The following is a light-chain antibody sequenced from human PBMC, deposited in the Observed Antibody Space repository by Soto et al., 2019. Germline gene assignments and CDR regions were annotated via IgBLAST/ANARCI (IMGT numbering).Light chain of an antibody. J-gene: IGKJ1*01. CDR1: EGIGSD. CDR2: GMS. V-gene: IGKV1-17*01. Sequence: IQMTQSPSSLSASVGDRVTITCGASEGIGSDFAWYQQKPGKAPKVLIYGMSSLHSGVPSRFSGSGSGTEFTLTISSLQPDDFATYYCQQYNSYPWTFGQRTKVDIK. CDR3: QQYNSYPWT.